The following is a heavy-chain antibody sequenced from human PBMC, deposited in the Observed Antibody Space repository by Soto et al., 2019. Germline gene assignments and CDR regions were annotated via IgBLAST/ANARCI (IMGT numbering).Heavy chain of an antibody. Sequence: VQLVESGGGLVQPGGSLRLSCAASGFTFSNYWMHWVRQGPGKGLMWVSRINPDGGRTTYADSVKGRFAIFRDNARNTLYLQMDSLRAEDTGIYYCARVKLGSYDWFDPWGQGTLVSVSS. V-gene: IGHV3-74*01. D-gene: IGHD3-16*01. CDR3: ARVKLGSYDWFDP. J-gene: IGHJ5*02. CDR1: GFTFSNYW. CDR2: INPDGGRT.